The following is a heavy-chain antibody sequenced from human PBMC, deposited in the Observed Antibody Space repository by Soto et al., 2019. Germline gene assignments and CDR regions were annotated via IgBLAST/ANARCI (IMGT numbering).Heavy chain of an antibody. CDR2: ISGSGGRT. V-gene: IGHV3-23*01. D-gene: IGHD2-15*01. J-gene: IGHJ3*02. Sequence: GGSLRLSCAASGFTFSSYAMSWVRQAPGKGLEWVSAISGSGGRTYYADSVKGRFTISRDNSKNTLYLQMNSLRAEDTAVYYCAKDRRYCSGGSCYPMGGLAFDIWGQGTMVTVSS. CDR1: GFTFSSYA. CDR3: AKDRRYCSGGSCYPMGGLAFDI.